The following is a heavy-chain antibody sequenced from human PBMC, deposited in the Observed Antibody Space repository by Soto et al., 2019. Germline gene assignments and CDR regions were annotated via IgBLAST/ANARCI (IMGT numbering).Heavy chain of an antibody. V-gene: IGHV4-61*01. CDR2: IYYSGST. Sequence: QVQLQESGPGLVKPSETLSLTCTVSGGSVSSGSYYWSWIRQPPGKGLEWIGYIYYSGSTNYNPSLNSRVTISVDTSKNQFSLKLSSVTAADTAVYYCARDRVVVPVYYYYGMDVWGQGTTVTVSS. CDR1: GGSVSSGSYY. CDR3: ARDRVVVPVYYYYGMDV. J-gene: IGHJ6*02. D-gene: IGHD2-2*01.